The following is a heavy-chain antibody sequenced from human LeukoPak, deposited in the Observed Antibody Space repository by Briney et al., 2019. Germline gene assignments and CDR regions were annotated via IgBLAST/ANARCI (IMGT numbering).Heavy chain of an antibody. CDR1: GYTFTSYY. CDR2: INPSGGST. Sequence: GASVKVSCKASGYTFTSYYMHWVRQAPGQGLEWMGIINPSGGSTSYARKFQGRVTMTRDTSTSTVYMELSSLRSEDTAVYYCARGLIPNYYYDSSGYPHGRDAFDIWGQGTMVTVSS. CDR3: ARGLIPNYYYDSSGYPHGRDAFDI. D-gene: IGHD3-22*01. J-gene: IGHJ3*02. V-gene: IGHV1-46*01.